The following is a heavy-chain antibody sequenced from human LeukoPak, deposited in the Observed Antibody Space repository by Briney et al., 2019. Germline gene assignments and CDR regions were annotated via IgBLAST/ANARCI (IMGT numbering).Heavy chain of an antibody. CDR1: GYTFTSYG. CDR2: ISAYNGNT. J-gene: IGHJ6*04. D-gene: IGHD1-1*01. CDR3: ARETGTGDYYYGMDV. V-gene: IGHV1-18*04. Sequence: WASVTVSCKASGYTFTSYGISWVRQAPGQGLEWMGWISAYNGNTNYAQKLQGRVTMTTDTSTSTAYMELRSLRSDDTAVYYCARETGTGDYYYGMDVWGKGTTVTVSS.